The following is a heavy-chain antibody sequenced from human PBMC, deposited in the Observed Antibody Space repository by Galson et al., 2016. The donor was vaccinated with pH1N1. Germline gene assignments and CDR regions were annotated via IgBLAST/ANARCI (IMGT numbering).Heavy chain of an antibody. CDR1: GDSVSSSSDT. J-gene: IGHJ4*02. CDR3: AREVWLRRGYYIDH. D-gene: IGHD5-18*01. V-gene: IGHV6-1*01. CDR2: IYHRSKWYY. Sequence: CAISGDSVSSSSDTWNWIRQSPRRGLEWLGRIYHRSKWYYEYAPSLQGRLRISPDTSSNQMPLHLDSVTLDDAAVYYCAREVWLRRGYYIDHWGQGSLVTVSS.